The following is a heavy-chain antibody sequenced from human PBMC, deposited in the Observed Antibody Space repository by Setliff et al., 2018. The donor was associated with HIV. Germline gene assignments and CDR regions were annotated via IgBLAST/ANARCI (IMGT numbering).Heavy chain of an antibody. J-gene: IGHJ4*02. CDR3: ARMYSGYDWSPAGARTRYFDY. Sequence: SSETLSLTCTVSGGSISSYYWSWIRQPPGKGLEWIGYIYYSGSTNYNTSLKSRVTISVDTSKNQFSLKLGPVTAADTAVYYCARMYSGYDWSPAGARTRYFDYWGQGTLVTVSS. CDR2: IYYSGST. V-gene: IGHV4-59*12. D-gene: IGHD5-12*01. CDR1: GGSISSYY.